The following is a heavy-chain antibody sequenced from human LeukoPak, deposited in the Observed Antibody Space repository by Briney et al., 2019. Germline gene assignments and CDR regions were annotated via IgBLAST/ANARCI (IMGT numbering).Heavy chain of an antibody. J-gene: IGHJ4*02. CDR2: IYTSGST. D-gene: IGHD3-22*01. Sequence: PSETLSLTCTVSGGSISSYYWAWIRQPAGKGLEWIGRIYTSGSTNYNPSLKSRVTVSVDTSKNQFSLKLSSVTAADAAVYYCAREMSSGYYYGVDYWGQGTPVAVSS. CDR3: AREMSSGYYYGVDY. V-gene: IGHV4-4*07. CDR1: GGSISSYY.